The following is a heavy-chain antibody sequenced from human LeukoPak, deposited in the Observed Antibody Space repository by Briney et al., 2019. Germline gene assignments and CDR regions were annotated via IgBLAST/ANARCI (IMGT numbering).Heavy chain of an antibody. CDR3: ARDLRDCSGGSCRRGGYFDY. CDR2: IYYSGST. CDR1: GGSISSGGYY. D-gene: IGHD2-15*01. V-gene: IGHV4-61*08. Sequence: SETLSLTCTVSGGSISSGGYYWSWIRQHPGKGLEWIGYIYYSGSTNYNPSLKSRVTISVDTSKNQFSLKLSSVTAADTAVYYCARDLRDCSGGSCRRGGYFDYWGQGTLVTVSS. J-gene: IGHJ4*02.